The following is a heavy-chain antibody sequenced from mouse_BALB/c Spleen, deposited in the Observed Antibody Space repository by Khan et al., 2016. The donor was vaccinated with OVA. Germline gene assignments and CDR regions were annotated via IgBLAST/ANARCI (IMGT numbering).Heavy chain of an antibody. V-gene: IGHV1S135*01. CDR3: ARHGYVAWFAY. J-gene: IGHJ3*01. Sequence: EVQLQQSGPELMKPGASVKISCKASGYSFTSYYIHWVKQSHGKSLEWIGYIDPFNGGISYNPKFKGKATLTVDKSSSTAYMQLSRLTSDDSAVDYCARHGYVAWFAYWGQGTLVTVSA. D-gene: IGHD2-2*01. CDR1: GYSFTSYY. CDR2: IDPFNGGI.